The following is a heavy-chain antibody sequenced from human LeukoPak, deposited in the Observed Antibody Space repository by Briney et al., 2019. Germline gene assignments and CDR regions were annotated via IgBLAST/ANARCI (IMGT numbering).Heavy chain of an antibody. J-gene: IGHJ4*02. V-gene: IGHV3-11*04. CDR3: ARDPSFDILTGYDY. Sequence: GGSLRLSCAASGFTFGDYYMSWIRQAPGKGLEWVSYISSSGSTIYYADSVKGRFTISRDNAKNSLYLQMNSLRAEDTAVYYCARDPSFDILTGYDYWGQGTLVTVSS. CDR1: GFTFGDYY. CDR2: ISSSGSTI. D-gene: IGHD3-9*01.